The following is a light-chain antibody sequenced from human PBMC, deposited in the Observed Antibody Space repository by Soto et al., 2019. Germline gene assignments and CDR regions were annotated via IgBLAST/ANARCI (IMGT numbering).Light chain of an antibody. CDR1: SY. CDR2: EVS. J-gene: IGLJ3*02. CDR3: ASYAGNIWV. Sequence: QSALTQPPSASGSPGQSVTISCTATSYVSWYQQHPGKAPRLIIYEVSKRPSGVPDRFSGSTSGNTASLTVSGLQDEDEADYCCASYAGNIWVFGGGTKLTVL. V-gene: IGLV2-8*01.